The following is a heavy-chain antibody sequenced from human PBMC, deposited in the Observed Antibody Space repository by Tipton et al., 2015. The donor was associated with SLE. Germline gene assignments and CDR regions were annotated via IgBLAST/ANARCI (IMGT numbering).Heavy chain of an antibody. V-gene: IGHV3-74*01. D-gene: IGHD4-17*01. CDR2: INSDGSRT. Sequence: LRLSCAASGFTFSNYWMHWVRQAPGKGLVWVSRINSDGSRTRYADSVKGRFTISRDNSKNTLYLEMNTVRAEDTAVYYCARERGTYGSGAFHIWGQGTMVTVSS. CDR3: ARERGTYGSGAFHI. CDR1: GFTFSNYW. J-gene: IGHJ3*02.